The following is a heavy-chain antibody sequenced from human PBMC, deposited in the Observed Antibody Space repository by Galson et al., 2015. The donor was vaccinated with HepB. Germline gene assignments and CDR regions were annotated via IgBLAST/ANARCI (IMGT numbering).Heavy chain of an antibody. J-gene: IGHJ4*02. CDR1: GFTFSSYA. D-gene: IGHD2-2*01. Sequence: SLRLSCAASGFTFSSYAMSWVRQAPGKGLEWVSAISGSGGSTYYADSVKGRFTISRDNSKNTLYLQMNSLRAEDTAVYYCAKDPVARSTNSWDDYWGQGTLVTVSS. CDR3: AKDPVARSTNSWDDY. CDR2: ISGSGGST. V-gene: IGHV3-23*01.